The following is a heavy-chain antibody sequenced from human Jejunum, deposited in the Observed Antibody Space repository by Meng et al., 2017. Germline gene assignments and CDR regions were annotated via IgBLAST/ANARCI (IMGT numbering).Heavy chain of an antibody. Sequence: GEFLKISCVGSGFSLRTYWMHWVRQVPGKGLVWVSNINGDGTNTKYADSVKGRFIISGDNAKNTLYLQMNSLRAEDTSVYYCARYSRSTCFDIWGQGTMVTVSS. CDR1: GFSLRTYW. D-gene: IGHD6-13*01. CDR2: INGDGTNT. V-gene: IGHV3-74*03. CDR3: ARYSRSTCFDI. J-gene: IGHJ3*02.